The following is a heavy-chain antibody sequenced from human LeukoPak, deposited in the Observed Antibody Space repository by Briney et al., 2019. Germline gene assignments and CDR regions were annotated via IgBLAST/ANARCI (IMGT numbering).Heavy chain of an antibody. CDR3: ARDGYSSSWYSAFDI. CDR1: GYSISSGYY. CDR2: IYHSGST. V-gene: IGHV4-38-2*02. Sequence: SETLSLTCTVSGYSISSGYYWGWIRQPPGKGLEWIGSIYHSGSTYYNPSLKSRVTISVDTSKNQFPLRLSSVTAADTAVYYCARDGYSSSWYSAFDIWGQGTMVSVSS. D-gene: IGHD6-13*01. J-gene: IGHJ3*02.